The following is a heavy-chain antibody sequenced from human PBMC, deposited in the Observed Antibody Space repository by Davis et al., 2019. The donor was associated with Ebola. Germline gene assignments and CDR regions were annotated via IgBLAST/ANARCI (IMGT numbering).Heavy chain of an antibody. CDR1: GYTFTGYY. V-gene: IGHV1-46*03. CDR2: INPSGGST. J-gene: IGHJ6*02. CDR3: ARERIVVVVAATLNEHYYYGMDV. D-gene: IGHD2-15*01. Sequence: ASVKVSCKASGYTFTGYYMHWVRQAPGQGLEWMGIINPSGGSTSYAQKFQGRVTMTRDTSTSTVYMELSSLRSEDTAVYYCARERIVVVVAATLNEHYYYGMDVWGQGTTVTVSS.